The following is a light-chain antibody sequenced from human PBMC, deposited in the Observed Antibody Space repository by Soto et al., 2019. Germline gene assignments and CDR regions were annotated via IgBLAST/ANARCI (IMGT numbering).Light chain of an antibody. CDR3: QSYDTFLSAVV. V-gene: IGLV1-40*01. J-gene: IGLJ2*01. CDR1: GSNIGTYE. Sequence: SVLTQPPSVSGTPGQSVTLSCTGSGSNIGTYEVHWYQQLPGRAPKLLIQHNFNRPSGVPDRFSGSKSGTSASLAITGLQAEDEADYYCQSYDTFLSAVVFGGGTKLTVL. CDR2: HNF.